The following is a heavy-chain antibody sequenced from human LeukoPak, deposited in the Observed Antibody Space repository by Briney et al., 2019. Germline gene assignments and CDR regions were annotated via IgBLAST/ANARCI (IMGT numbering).Heavy chain of an antibody. CDR1: GYTFTGYY. Sequence: GASVKVSCKASGYTFTGYYMHWVRQAPGQGLEWMGWINPNSGGTNYAQKFQGRVTMTRDTSISTAYMELSRLRSDDMAVYYCARGLPGQGYYYYYMDVWGKGTTVTVSS. CDR2: INPNSGGT. J-gene: IGHJ6*03. CDR3: ARGLPGQGYYYYYMDV. V-gene: IGHV1-2*02.